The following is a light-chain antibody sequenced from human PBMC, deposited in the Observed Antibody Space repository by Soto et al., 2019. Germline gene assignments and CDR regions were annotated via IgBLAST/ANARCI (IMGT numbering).Light chain of an antibody. CDR1: HGVSSW. CDR2: AAS. J-gene: IGKJ3*01. CDR3: QQANGFPFI. Sequence: DIQMTQSPSSVSASVGDRVTITCRASHGVSSWLAWYQQKPGKAPKLLIYAASSLQSGVPSRFSGSGSGADYTLTISGLQPEDVATYCCQQANGFPFIFGPGTKVDIK. V-gene: IGKV1-12*01.